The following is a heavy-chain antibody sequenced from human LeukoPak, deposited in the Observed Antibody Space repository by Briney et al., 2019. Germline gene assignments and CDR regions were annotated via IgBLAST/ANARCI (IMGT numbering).Heavy chain of an antibody. Sequence: SQTLSLTCAISGDSVSGNSVAWHWIRQSPSRGLEWLGRIYYRSKWGSDYAISVKSRITINIDTSKNQFSLQLNSVTPDDTALCYCARGRSWPLDYWGQGTLVTVSS. CDR3: ARGRSWPLDY. V-gene: IGHV6-1*01. D-gene: IGHD6-13*01. CDR1: GDSVSGNSVA. CDR2: IYYRSKWGS. J-gene: IGHJ4*02.